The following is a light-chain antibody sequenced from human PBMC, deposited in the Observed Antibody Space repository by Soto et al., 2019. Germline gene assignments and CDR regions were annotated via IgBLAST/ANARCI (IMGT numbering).Light chain of an antibody. V-gene: IGLV2-14*01. CDR2: DVS. Sequence: QSVLTQPASVSGSRGQSITISCTGTSSDVGGHNYVSWYQQHPGKAPKLMIYDVSNRPSGVSNRFSGSKSGNTASLTISGLQDEDEADYYCSSYTSSSTLVFGGGTKLTVL. J-gene: IGLJ2*01. CDR3: SSYTSSSTLV. CDR1: SSDVGGHNY.